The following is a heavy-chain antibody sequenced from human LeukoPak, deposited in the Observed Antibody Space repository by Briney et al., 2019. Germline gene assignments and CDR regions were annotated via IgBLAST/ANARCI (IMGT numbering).Heavy chain of an antibody. CDR2: IYHIGNT. Sequence: PGGSLRLSCAASGFTLSSYAMTWVRQPPGKGLEWIGEIYHIGNTNYNPSLKSRVTISVDKSNNQFSLKLNSVTAADTAVYYCASHGAFYLAYWGQGTLVTVSS. CDR3: ASHGAFYLAY. D-gene: IGHD2/OR15-2a*01. J-gene: IGHJ4*02. CDR1: GFTLSSYAM. V-gene: IGHV4-4*02.